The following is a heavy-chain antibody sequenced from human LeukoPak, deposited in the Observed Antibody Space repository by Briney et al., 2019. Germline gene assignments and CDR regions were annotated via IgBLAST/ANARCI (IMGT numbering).Heavy chain of an antibody. CDR1: GYTLTELS. J-gene: IGHJ3*02. V-gene: IGHV1-24*01. D-gene: IGHD3-10*01. Sequence: ASVKVSCKVSGYTLTELSMHWVRQAPGKGLEWMGGFDPEDGETIYAQKFQGRVTMTEDTSTDTAYMELSSLRSEDTAVYYCARDSGVDGYIDIWGQGTMVTVSS. CDR3: ARDSGVDGYIDI. CDR2: FDPEDGET.